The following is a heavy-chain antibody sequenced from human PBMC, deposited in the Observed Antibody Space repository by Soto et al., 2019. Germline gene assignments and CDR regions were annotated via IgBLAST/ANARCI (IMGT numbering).Heavy chain of an antibody. J-gene: IGHJ4*02. Sequence: SETLSLTCTVSGDSVSSGNYYWSWIRQPPGKRLQWISYIYYSGNTNDNPSLKSRVIISVDTSKNQFSLKLSSVTTADTAVYYCARGGGVTATFDYWGQGIPVTVSS. CDR3: ARGGGVTATFDY. CDR1: GDSVSSGNYY. CDR2: IYYSGNT. D-gene: IGHD3-10*01. V-gene: IGHV4-61*01.